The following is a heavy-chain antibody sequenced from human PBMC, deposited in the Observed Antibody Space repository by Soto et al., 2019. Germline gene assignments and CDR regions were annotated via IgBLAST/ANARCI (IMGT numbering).Heavy chain of an antibody. CDR1: GFTVSSNY. CDR3: AREIAAAGHYFDY. CDR2: IYSGGST. V-gene: IGHV3-53*01. D-gene: IGHD6-13*01. J-gene: IGHJ4*02. Sequence: EVQLVESGGGLIQPGGSLRLSCAASGFTVSSNYMSWVRQAPGKGLEWVSGIYSGGSTYYADSVKGRFTISRDNSKNTLYLQMNSLRAEDTAVYYCAREIAAAGHYFDYWGQGTLVTVSS.